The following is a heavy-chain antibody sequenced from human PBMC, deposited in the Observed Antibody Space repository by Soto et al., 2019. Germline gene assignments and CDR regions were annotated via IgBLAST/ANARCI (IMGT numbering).Heavy chain of an antibody. CDR2: IYYSGST. CDR1: CGSISSSSYY. CDR3: ARSNYYDSPVAYYYYGMDV. V-gene: IGHV4-39*01. Sequence: SETLSLTCTVSCGSISSSSYYWGWIRHPPGKGLEWIGSIYYSGSTYYNPSLKSRVTISVDTSKNQFSLKLSSVTAADTAVYYCARSNYYDSPVAYYYYGMDVWGQGTTVT. D-gene: IGHD3-22*01. J-gene: IGHJ6*02.